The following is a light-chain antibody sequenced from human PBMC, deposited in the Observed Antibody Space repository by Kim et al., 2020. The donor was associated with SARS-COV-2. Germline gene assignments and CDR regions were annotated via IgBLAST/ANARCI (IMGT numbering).Light chain of an antibody. CDR2: DVT. V-gene: IGLV2-14*04. J-gene: IGLJ3*02. CDR3: SSYTTSSTLV. Sequence: GQSITISCTGTSSDVGTYNYVSLYQQHPGKAPKLIIYDVTKRPSGVSNRFSGSKSGNTASLTISGLQAEDEADYYCSSYTTSSTLVFGGGAQLTVL. CDR1: SSDVGTYNY.